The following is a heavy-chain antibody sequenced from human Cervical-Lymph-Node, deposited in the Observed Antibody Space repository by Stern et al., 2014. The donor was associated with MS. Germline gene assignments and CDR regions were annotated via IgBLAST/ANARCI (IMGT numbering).Heavy chain of an antibody. V-gene: IGHV3-74*03. D-gene: IGHD3-16*01. Sequence: EVQLEESGGGLVQPGGSLRLSCAASGFTFSRYWMHWVRQGPGKGLVWVSRMNEDGSTTTYADSVKGRFTISRDNAKNTLYLQMDSLRAEDTAVYYCVRDLGGAAGYWGQGTLVTVSS. CDR3: VRDLGGAAGY. J-gene: IGHJ4*02. CDR1: GFTFSRYW. CDR2: MNEDGSTT.